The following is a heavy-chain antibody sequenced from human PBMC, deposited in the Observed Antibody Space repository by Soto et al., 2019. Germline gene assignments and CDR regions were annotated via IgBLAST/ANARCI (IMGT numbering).Heavy chain of an antibody. CDR1: GVTVSNNY. Sequence: EVKLVESGGGLVQPGGSLRLSCAASGVTVSNNYMTWVRQAPGKGLELVSSIYSTGNTFYADSVKGRLTISRDNSKNTLYLQMNSLRVEDTAGYYCARNVPVTTLGYWGQGTLVTVSS. J-gene: IGHJ4*02. CDR3: ARNVPVTTLGY. D-gene: IGHD4-17*01. CDR2: IYSTGNT. V-gene: IGHV3-66*01.